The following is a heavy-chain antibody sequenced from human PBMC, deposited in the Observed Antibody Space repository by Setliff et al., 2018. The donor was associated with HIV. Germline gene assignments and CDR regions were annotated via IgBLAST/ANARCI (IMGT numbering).Heavy chain of an antibody. CDR1: GVSVNDSLSF. V-gene: IGHV4-39*02. CDR3: VRDPPLTPTDADHPFDI. CDR2: MNIGGTA. J-gene: IGHJ3*02. D-gene: IGHD2-21*02. Sequence: SETLSLTCSVSGVSVNDSLSFWSWVRQSPGRGLEWIGNMNIGGTAYNNLSLQDRLTISIDTSRSLFSLTLSSVTAADTAVYYCVRDPPLTPTDADHPFDIWGQGTMVTVSS.